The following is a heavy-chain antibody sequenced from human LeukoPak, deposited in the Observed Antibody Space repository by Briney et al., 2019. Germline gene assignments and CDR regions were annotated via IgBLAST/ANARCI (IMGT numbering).Heavy chain of an antibody. V-gene: IGHV1-46*01. CDR3: AIGPIAAAGFDY. CDR2: INPSGGST. Sequence: ASVKVSCKASGYTFTSYYMHWVRQAPGQGLEWMGIINPSGGSTSYAQKFQGRVTMTRDTSTSTVYTELSSLRSEDTAVYYCAIGPIAAAGFDYWGQGTLVTVSS. D-gene: IGHD6-13*01. CDR1: GYTFTSYY. J-gene: IGHJ4*02.